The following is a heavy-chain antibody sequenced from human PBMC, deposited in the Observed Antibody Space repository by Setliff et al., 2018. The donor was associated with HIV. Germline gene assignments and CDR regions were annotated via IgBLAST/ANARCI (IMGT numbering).Heavy chain of an antibody. CDR3: ATYADRESNRFDP. Sequence: PSETLSLTCAVSGGSFSNSNWWNWVRQPAGKGLEWIGEIYHSGSTNYNPSLKSRVTISVDTSKNQFSLKLSSVTAADTAVYYCATYADRESNRFDPWGQGILVTVSS. D-gene: IGHD3-10*01. J-gene: IGHJ5*02. V-gene: IGHV4-4*02. CDR2: IYHSGST. CDR1: GGSFSNSNW.